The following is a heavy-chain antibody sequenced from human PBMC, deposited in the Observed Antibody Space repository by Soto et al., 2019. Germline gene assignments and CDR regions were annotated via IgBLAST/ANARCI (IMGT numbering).Heavy chain of an antibody. D-gene: IGHD3-3*01. CDR3: ARDPSGYYTGAFDI. V-gene: IGHV4-31*03. CDR1: GGSISSGGYY. CDR2: IYYSGST. J-gene: IGHJ3*02. Sequence: SETVSLTCTVSGGSISSGGYYWSWIRQHPGKGLEWIGYIYYSGSTYYNPSLKSRVTISVDTSKNQFSLKLSSVTAADTAVYYCARDPSGYYTGAFDIWGQGTMVTV.